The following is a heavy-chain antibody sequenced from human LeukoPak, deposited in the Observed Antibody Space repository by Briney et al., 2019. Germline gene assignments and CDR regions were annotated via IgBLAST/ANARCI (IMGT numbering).Heavy chain of an antibody. V-gene: IGHV3-23*01. CDR3: AKVGYITMVRGDAPDYFDY. CDR2: ISGSGGTT. CDR1: GFTFSSYA. D-gene: IGHD3-10*01. J-gene: IGHJ4*02. Sequence: KSGGSLRLSCAASGFTFSSYAMTWVRQAPGKGLEWVSTISGSGGTTFYADSVKGRFTISRDSSKNTLFLQMNSLRAEDTAIYYCAKVGYITMVRGDAPDYFDYWGQGTLVTVSS.